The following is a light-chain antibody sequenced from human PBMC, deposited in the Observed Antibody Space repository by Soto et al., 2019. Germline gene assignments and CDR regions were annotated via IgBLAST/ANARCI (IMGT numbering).Light chain of an antibody. CDR1: SRDVGRYEL. V-gene: IGLV2-23*02. J-gene: IGLJ1*01. CDR2: EVT. Sequence: QSVLTQPASVSGSPGQSITLSCTGSSRDVGRYELVSWYQHHPGYAPKLIIYEVTQRPSGISKRFSASKSGNTASLTISGLQHEDEAEYYCCSYAGGSLYVFGSGTKVTVL. CDR3: CSYAGGSLYV.